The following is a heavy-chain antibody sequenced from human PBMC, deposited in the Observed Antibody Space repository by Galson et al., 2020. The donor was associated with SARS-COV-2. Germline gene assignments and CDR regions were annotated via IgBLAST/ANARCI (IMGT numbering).Heavy chain of an antibody. CDR1: GFTFGDYA. CDR2: IRSKAYGGTT. V-gene: IGHV3-49*04. CDR3: TRVSGRQGDAFDI. D-gene: IGHD1-26*01. J-gene: IGHJ3*02. Sequence: GGSLRLSCTASGFTFGDYAMSWVRQAPGEGLEWVGFIRSKAYGGTTEYAASVKGRFTISRDDSKSIAYLQMNSLKTEDTAVYYCTRVSGRQGDAFDIWGQGTMVTVSS.